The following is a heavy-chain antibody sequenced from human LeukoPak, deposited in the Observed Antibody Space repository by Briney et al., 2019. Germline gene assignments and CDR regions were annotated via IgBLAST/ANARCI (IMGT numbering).Heavy chain of an antibody. V-gene: IGHV3-7*01. CDR2: IKEDGTDK. D-gene: IGHD6-13*01. Sequence: GGSLRLSCVVSGFTFSSYWMSWVRQAPGKGLQWVANIKEDGTDKYYVDSVKGRFTISRDNAKNSLYLQMNSLRAEDTAVYYCARAPYNSSSWYFDYWGQGTLVTVSS. CDR3: ARAPYNSSSWYFDY. J-gene: IGHJ4*02. CDR1: GFTFSSYW.